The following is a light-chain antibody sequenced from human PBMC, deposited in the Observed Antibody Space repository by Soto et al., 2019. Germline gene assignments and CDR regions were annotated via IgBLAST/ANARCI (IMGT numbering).Light chain of an antibody. Sequence: DIQMTQSPPSLSASVGDRVTITCQASQDISKYLNWYQQKSGKAPKLLIYDTSNLQTGVPSRFSGSGSRTDFTFTISSLQPEDIATYYCQQSADIPPLTLGGGTKVEIK. V-gene: IGKV1-33*01. CDR2: DTS. J-gene: IGKJ4*01. CDR1: QDISKY. CDR3: QQSADIPPLT.